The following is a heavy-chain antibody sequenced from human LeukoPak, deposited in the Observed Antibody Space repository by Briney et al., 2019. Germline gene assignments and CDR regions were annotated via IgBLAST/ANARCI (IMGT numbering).Heavy chain of an antibody. CDR2: IYYSGST. D-gene: IGHD3-16*01. J-gene: IGHJ4*02. V-gene: IGHV4-39*07. CDR1: GGSISSSSYY. CDR3: ARARGDYVWGSLDF. Sequence: PSETLSLTCTVSGGSISSSSYYWGWIRQPPGKGLEWIGSIYYSGSTYYNPSLKSRVTISVDTSKNQFSLSLSSVTAADTAFYYCARARGDYVWGSLDFWGPGTLVTVSS.